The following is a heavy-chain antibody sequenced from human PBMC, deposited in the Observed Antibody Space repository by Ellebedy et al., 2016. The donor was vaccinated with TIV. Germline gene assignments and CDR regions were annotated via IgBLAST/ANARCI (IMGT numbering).Heavy chain of an antibody. CDR3: AREGRIAAAGTEPYYYYGMDV. CDR1: GFTVSSNY. V-gene: IGHV3-53*01. D-gene: IGHD6-13*01. CDR2: IYSGGST. Sequence: GGSLRLSXAASGFTVSSNYMSWVRQAPGKGLEWVSVIYSGGSTYYADSVKGRFTISRDNSKNTLYLQMSSLRAEDTAVYYCAREGRIAAAGTEPYYYYGMDVWGQGTTVTVSS. J-gene: IGHJ6*02.